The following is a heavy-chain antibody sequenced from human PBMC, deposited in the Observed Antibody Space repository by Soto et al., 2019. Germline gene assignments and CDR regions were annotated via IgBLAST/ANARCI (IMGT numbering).Heavy chain of an antibody. CDR2: IYYSGDT. J-gene: IGHJ3*02. D-gene: IGHD6-6*01. V-gene: IGHV4-59*01. CDR3: ARVRYVSSSAAVDI. Sequence: QVQLQESGPGLVKTSETLSLTCSVSGGSISNYYWSWIRQPPGKGLEWIGYIYYSGDTNYNPNLQRRVSISIDTSKTQFPLTLPTVTDADTAIYYCARVRYVSSSAAVDIWGQGTVALVSS. CDR1: GGSISNYY.